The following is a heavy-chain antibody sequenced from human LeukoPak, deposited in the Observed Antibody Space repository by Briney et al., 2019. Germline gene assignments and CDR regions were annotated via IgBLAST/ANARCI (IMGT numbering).Heavy chain of an antibody. CDR1: GFTFSSYG. D-gene: IGHD3-22*01. Sequence: PGRSLRLSCAASGFTFSSYGMHWVRQAPGKGLEWVSSMNSRSSSKYYADSVKGRFTISRDNAKNSLYLQMNSLRAEDTAVYYCARGPTMKMDVWGKGTTVTISS. CDR3: ARGPTMKMDV. J-gene: IGHJ6*04. V-gene: IGHV3-21*01. CDR2: MNSRSSSK.